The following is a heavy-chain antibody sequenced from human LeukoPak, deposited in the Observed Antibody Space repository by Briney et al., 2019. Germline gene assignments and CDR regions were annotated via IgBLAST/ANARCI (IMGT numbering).Heavy chain of an antibody. V-gene: IGHV4-4*07. CDR1: GGSISSYY. Sequence: SETLSLTCTVSGGSISSYYWSWIRQPAGKGLEWIGRIYTSGSTNYNPSLKSRVTTSADTSKNQFSLKLSSVTAADTAVYYCARYFDWLLWSWFDPWGQGTLVTVSS. J-gene: IGHJ5*02. D-gene: IGHD3-9*01. CDR2: IYTSGST. CDR3: ARYFDWLLWSWFDP.